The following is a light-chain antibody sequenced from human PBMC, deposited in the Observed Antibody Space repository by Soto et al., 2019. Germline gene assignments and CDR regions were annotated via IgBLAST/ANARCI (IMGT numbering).Light chain of an antibody. CDR1: QGISDY. V-gene: IGKV1-9*01. J-gene: IGKJ4*01. Sequence: DIQLTQSPSFLSASVGDRVTISCRASQGISDYLAWYQQRPGKAPKLLIYGASTLQSGVPSRFSGSASGTEFTLTISSLQPEDFATYFCQQFNAYPLTFGGGTKLEIK. CDR2: GAS. CDR3: QQFNAYPLT.